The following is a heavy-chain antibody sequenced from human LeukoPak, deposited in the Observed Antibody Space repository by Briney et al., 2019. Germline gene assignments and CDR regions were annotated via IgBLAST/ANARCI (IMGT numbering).Heavy chain of an antibody. CDR1: GFTFSSYG. J-gene: IGHJ3*02. CDR3: AKGGYSSGWWFGAFDI. D-gene: IGHD6-19*01. Sequence: GGSLRLSCAASGFTFSSYGMHWVRQAPGKGLEWVAVIPYDGSNKYYADSVKGRFTISRDNSKNTLYLQMNSLRAEDTAVYYCAKGGYSSGWWFGAFDIWGQGTMVTVSS. V-gene: IGHV3-30*18. CDR2: IPYDGSNK.